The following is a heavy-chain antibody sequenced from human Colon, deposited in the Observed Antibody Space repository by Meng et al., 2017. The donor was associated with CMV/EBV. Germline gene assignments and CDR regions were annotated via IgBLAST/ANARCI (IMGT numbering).Heavy chain of an antibody. D-gene: IGHD2-2*01. CDR1: GYRFTSYG. V-gene: IGHV1-18*01. J-gene: IGHJ3*02. CDR3: ARNYCSSVDCNVGDGLNM. CDR2: ISVYHGDT. Sequence: ASVKVSCKASGYRFTSYGIDWVRQAPGQGLEWMGWISVYHGDTAYAHKFKDRVTMTTDTSTGTAYLELRRLTSDDTADYYCARNYCSSVDCNVGDGLNMWGQGTRVTVSS.